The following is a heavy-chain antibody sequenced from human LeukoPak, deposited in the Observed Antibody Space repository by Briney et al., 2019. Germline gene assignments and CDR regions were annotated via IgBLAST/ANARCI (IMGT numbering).Heavy chain of an antibody. J-gene: IGHJ5*02. CDR2: INHSGST. D-gene: IGHD6-13*01. V-gene: IGHV4-34*01. CDR1: GFTVSSNY. Sequence: PGGSLRLSCAASGFTVSSNYMSWVRQAPGKGLEWIGEINHSGSTNYNPSLKSRVTISVDTSKNQFSLKLSSVTAADTAVYYCARAGGQQLYWYNWFDPWGQGTLVTVSS. CDR3: ARAGGQQLYWYNWFDP.